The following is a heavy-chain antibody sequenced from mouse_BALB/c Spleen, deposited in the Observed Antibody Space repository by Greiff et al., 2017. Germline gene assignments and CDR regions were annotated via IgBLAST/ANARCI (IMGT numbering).Heavy chain of an antibody. CDR2: IWSGGST. Sequence: QVQLKQSGPGLVQPSQSLSITCTVSGFSLTSYGVHWVRQSPGKGLEWLGVIWSGGSTDYNAAFISRLSISKDNSKSQVFFKMNSLQADDTAIYYCARTFDYEYWFAYWGQGTLVTVSA. J-gene: IGHJ3*01. V-gene: IGHV2-4-1*01. D-gene: IGHD2-4*01. CDR3: ARTFDYEYWFAY. CDR1: GFSLTSYG.